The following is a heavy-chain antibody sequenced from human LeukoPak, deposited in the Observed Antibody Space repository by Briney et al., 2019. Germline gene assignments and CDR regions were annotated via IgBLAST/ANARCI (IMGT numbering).Heavy chain of an antibody. Sequence: SETLSLTCTVSGGSIRSYYWSWIRQPPGKGLEWIGYIYYSGSTNYNPSLKSRVTISVDTSKNQFSLKLSSVTAADTAVYYCARDKDDSWDYWGQGTLITVSS. CDR2: IYYSGST. CDR3: ARDKDDSWDY. D-gene: IGHD3/OR15-3a*01. CDR1: GGSIRSYY. J-gene: IGHJ4*02. V-gene: IGHV4-59*01.